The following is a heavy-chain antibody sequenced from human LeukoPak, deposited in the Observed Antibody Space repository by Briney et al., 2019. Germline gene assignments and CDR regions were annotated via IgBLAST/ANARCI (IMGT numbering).Heavy chain of an antibody. CDR2: INHSGST. J-gene: IGHJ5*02. Sequence: PSETLSLTCAVYGGSFSGYYWSWIRQPPGKGLEWIGEINHSGSTNYNPSLKSRVTISVDTSKNQFSLKLSSVTAADTAVYYCARDQSNWNYGWFDPWGQGTLVTVSS. V-gene: IGHV4-34*01. D-gene: IGHD1-7*01. CDR1: GGSFSGYY. CDR3: ARDQSNWNYGWFDP.